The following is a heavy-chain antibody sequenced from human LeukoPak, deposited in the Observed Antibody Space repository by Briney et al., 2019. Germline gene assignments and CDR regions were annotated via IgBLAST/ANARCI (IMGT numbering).Heavy chain of an antibody. CDR1: GFIFRNYG. V-gene: IGHV3-30*18. CDR2: MPYDEPIK. CDR3: AELGITMIGGV. D-gene: IGHD3-10*02. J-gene: IGHJ6*04. Sequence: PGGSLRLSCAASGFIFRNYGMHWVRQAPGKGLEWVAGMPYDEPIKKYADSVEGRFTISRDNSNNTLYLQMDSLRPEDTAVYYCAELGITMIGGVWGKGTTVTISS.